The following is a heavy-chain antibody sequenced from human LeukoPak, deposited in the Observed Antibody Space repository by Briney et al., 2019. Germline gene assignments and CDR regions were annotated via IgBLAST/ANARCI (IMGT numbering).Heavy chain of an antibody. CDR1: GGSFSGYY. V-gene: IGHV4-34*01. CDR3: ARGGDGSGYDFDY. Sequence: PSETLSLTCAVYGGSFSGYYWSWIRQPPGKGLEWIGEINHSGSTNYNPSLKSRVTISVDTSKNQFSLKLSSVTAADTAVYYCARGGDGSGYDFDYWGQGTLVTVSS. D-gene: IGHD3-22*01. CDR2: INHSGST. J-gene: IGHJ4*02.